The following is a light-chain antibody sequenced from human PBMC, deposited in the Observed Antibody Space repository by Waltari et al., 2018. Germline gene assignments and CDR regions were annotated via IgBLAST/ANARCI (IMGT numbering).Light chain of an antibody. CDR2: GAS. CDR1: QSVSRA. Sequence: EIVLTQSPGTLSLSPGERATLSCWASQSVSRALVWYQQKPGQAPRLLIYGASTRAPGIPDRFSGSESGTDFSLTINRLEPEDFAVYYCQHYVRLPATFGQGTKVEI. V-gene: IGKV3-20*01. CDR3: QHYVRLPAT. J-gene: IGKJ1*01.